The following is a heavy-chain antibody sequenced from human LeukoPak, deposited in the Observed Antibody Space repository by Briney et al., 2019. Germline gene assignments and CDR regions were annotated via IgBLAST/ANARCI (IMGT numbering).Heavy chain of an antibody. CDR3: ATGDSSPDY. J-gene: IGHJ4*02. V-gene: IGHV1-69-2*01. Sequence: VASVKVSCKVSGYTFTDYYMHWVQQAPGKGPGWMGLVDPEDGETIYAEKFQGRVTITADTSTDTAYMELSSLRSEDTAVYYCATGDSSPDYWGQGTLVTVSS. CDR1: GYTFTDYY. CDR2: VDPEDGET. D-gene: IGHD6-13*01.